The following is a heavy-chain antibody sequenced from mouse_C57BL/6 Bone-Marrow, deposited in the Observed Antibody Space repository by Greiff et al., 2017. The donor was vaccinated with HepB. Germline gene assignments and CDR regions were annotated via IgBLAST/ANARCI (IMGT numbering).Heavy chain of an antibody. J-gene: IGHJ3*01. CDR3: ARPLLRVGSWFAY. V-gene: IGHV5-17*01. CDR1: GFTFSDYG. CDR2: ISSGSSTI. Sequence: EVKLMESGGGLVKPGGSLKLSCAASGFTFSDYGMHWVRQAPEKGLEWFAYISSGSSTIYYADTVKGRFTISRDNAKNTLFLQMTSLRSEDTAMYYCARPLLRVGSWFAYWGQGTLVTVSA. D-gene: IGHD1-2*01.